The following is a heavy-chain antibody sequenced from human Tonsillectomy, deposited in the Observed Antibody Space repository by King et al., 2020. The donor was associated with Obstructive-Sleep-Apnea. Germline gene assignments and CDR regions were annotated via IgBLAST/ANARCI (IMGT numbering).Heavy chain of an antibody. D-gene: IGHD6-6*01. CDR3: ARGGWGVAARPFNY. CDR1: GGSISSSSYY. CDR2: IYYSGST. J-gene: IGHJ4*02. V-gene: IGHV4-39*07. Sequence: LQLQESGPGLVKPSETLSLTCTVSGGSISSSSYYWGWIRQPPGKGLEWIGSIYYSGSTYYNPSLKSRVTISVDTSKNQFSLKLSSVTAAATAVYYCARGGWGVAARPFNYWGQGTLVTVSS.